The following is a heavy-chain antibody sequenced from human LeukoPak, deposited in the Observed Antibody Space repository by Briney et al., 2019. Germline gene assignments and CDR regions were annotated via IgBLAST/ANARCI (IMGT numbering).Heavy chain of an antibody. CDR1: GGSISNYY. D-gene: IGHD2-21*01. CDR2: IYYSGST. Sequence: PSETLSLTCSVSGGSISNYYWSWIRQPPGKGLEWIGYIYYSGSTNYIPSLKSRVTISVDTSRNQFSLRVSSVTAADTAVYYCARRRRGVDPHGFDYWGQGTLVTVSS. J-gene: IGHJ4*02. V-gene: IGHV4-59*08. CDR3: ARRRRGVDPHGFDY.